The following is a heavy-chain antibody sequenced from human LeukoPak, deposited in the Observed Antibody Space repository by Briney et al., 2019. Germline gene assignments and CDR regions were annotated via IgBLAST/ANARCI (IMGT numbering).Heavy chain of an antibody. CDR3: TTDLGDYGDYVRC. J-gene: IGHJ4*02. CDR2: IKSDGGTT. Sequence: GGSLRLSCAASGFTFSNAWMSWVRQAPGKGLEWIGRIKSDGGTTDYAAPVKGRFTISRDDSKNTLYLQMNSLKAEDTAVYYCTTDLGDYGDYVRCWGQGTLVTVSS. V-gene: IGHV3-15*01. D-gene: IGHD4-17*01. CDR1: GFTFSNAW.